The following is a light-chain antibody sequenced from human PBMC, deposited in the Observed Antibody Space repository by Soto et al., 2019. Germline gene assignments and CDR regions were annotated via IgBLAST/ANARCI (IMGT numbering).Light chain of an antibody. CDR1: QSISSY. V-gene: IGKV1-39*01. J-gene: IGKJ4*01. Sequence: DIQMTQSPSSVSASVGDRVTITCRTSQSISSYLNWYQQKPGKAPKLLIYAASSLQSGVPSRFSGSGSGTDFTLTIISLQPEDFATYYCQQSYRTPLTFGGGTKVEIK. CDR3: QQSYRTPLT. CDR2: AAS.